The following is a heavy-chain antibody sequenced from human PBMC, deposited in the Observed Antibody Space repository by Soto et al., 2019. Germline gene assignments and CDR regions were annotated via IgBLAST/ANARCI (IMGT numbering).Heavy chain of an antibody. CDR2: INPSGGST. CDR1: GYTFTSYY. CDR3: ARYGGYCSGGSCQDDY. V-gene: IGHV1-46*03. J-gene: IGHJ4*02. D-gene: IGHD2-15*01. Sequence: ASVKVSCKASGYTFTSYYMHWVRQAPGQGLEWMGIINPSGGSTSYAQKFQGRVTMTRDTSTSTVYMELSSLRSEDTAVYYCARYGGYCSGGSCQDDYWGQGTLVTVSS.